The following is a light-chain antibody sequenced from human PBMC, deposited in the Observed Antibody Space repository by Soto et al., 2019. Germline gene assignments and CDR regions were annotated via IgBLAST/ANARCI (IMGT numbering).Light chain of an antibody. CDR1: SSNIGAGSD. J-gene: IGLJ2*01. CDR2: GNS. CDR3: QSYDSILSVV. Sequence: QSVLTQPPSVSGAPGQRVTISCTGSSSNIGAGSDVPWYQHLPGTAPKLLIYGNSNLPSGVPDRFSGSKSGTSASMAITGLQAEDEADYSCQSYDSILSVVFGGGTKLTVL. V-gene: IGLV1-40*01.